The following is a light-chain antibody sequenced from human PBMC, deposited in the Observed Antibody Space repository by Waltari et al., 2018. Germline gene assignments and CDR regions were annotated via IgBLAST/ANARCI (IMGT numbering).Light chain of an antibody. V-gene: IGKV4-1*01. J-gene: IGKJ2*01. Sequence: DIVMTQSPDSLAVSLGQRVTINCKSSQGVLYSPNNCNYLAWYQQKPGQPPKLLIYWASTRESGVPDRFSGSGSGTDFTLTISSLQAEDVAVYYCQQFYSTPYTFGQGTKLEIK. CDR3: QQFYSTPYT. CDR2: WAS. CDR1: QGVLYSPNNCNY.